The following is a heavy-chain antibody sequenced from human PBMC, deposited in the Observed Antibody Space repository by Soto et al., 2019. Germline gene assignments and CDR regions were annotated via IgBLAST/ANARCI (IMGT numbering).Heavy chain of an antibody. J-gene: IGHJ4*02. CDR3: AKYNGNDGKDFDY. D-gene: IGHD1-1*01. CDR2: ISGSGGST. V-gene: IGHV3-23*01. Sequence: GGSLILSCAASGVTFSSYAMSWGRQAPGKGLEWVSAISGSGGSTYYADSVKGRFTISRDNSKNTLYLQMNSLRAEDTAVYYCAKYNGNDGKDFDYWGQGTLVTVSS. CDR1: GVTFSSYA.